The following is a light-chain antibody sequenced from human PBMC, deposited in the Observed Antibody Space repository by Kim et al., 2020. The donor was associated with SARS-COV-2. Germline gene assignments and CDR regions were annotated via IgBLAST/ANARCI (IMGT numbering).Light chain of an antibody. CDR2: DTG. J-gene: IGLJ2*01. CDR3: LLSYSDSRV. Sequence: PGVTVTLTCDPGTRAVNSGRFPSCFSLKPGQAPRTLIYDTGNSHSWTPARFSGSLLGGKAALTLSAAQPEDEADYYCLLSYSDSRVFGGGTQLTVL. V-gene: IGLV7-46*01. CDR1: TRAVNSGRF.